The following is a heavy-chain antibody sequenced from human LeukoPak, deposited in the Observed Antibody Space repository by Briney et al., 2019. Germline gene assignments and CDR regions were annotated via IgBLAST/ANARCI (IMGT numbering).Heavy chain of an antibody. V-gene: IGHV4-59*08. Sequence: SETLSLTCTVSGGSIRSYYWSWIRQPPGKGLEWIGYIYYSGSTNYNPSLKSRVTMSVDTSKNQFSLKLSSVTAADTAVYYCARQRFLEWYFDYWGQGILVTVSS. CDR2: IYYSGST. J-gene: IGHJ4*02. CDR1: GGSIRSYY. D-gene: IGHD3-3*01. CDR3: ARQRFLEWYFDY.